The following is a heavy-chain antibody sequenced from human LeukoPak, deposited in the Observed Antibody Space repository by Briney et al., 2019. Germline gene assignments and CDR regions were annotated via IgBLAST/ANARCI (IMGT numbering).Heavy chain of an antibody. Sequence: KPGRSLRLSCAASGFTFSSYVMNWVRQAPGKGLEWVSSISISSSYIYYADSVKGRFTISRDNAKNSLYLQMNSLRAEDTAVYYCARAAYSYGPRGFDYWGQGILVTVSS. CDR3: ARAAYSYGPRGFDY. CDR2: ISISSSYI. J-gene: IGHJ4*02. CDR1: GFTFSSYV. V-gene: IGHV3-21*01. D-gene: IGHD3-16*01.